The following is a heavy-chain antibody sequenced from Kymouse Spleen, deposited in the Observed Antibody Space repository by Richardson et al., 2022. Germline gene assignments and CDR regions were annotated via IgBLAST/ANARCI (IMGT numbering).Heavy chain of an antibody. CDR3: AKEERWLQLGGMDV. V-gene: IGHV3-30*18. D-gene: IGHD5-24*01. Sequence: QVQLVESGGGVVQPGRSLRLSCAASGFTFSSYGMHWVRQAPGKGLEWVAVISYDGSNKYYADSVKGRFTISRDNSKNTLYLQMNSLRAEDTAVYYCAKEERWLQLGGMDVWGQGTTVTVSS. CDR2: ISYDGSNK. J-gene: IGHJ6*02. CDR1: GFTFSSYG.